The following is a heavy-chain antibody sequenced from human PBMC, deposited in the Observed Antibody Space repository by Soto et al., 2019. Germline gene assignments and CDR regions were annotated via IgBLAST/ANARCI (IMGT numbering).Heavy chain of an antibody. CDR2: ISYDGSNK. J-gene: IGHJ4*02. CDR3: ARDPYGDYSH. Sequence: GGSLRLSCAASGFTFSSYAMHWVRQAPGKGPEWVAVISYDGSNKYYADSVKGRFTISRDNSKNTLYLQMNSLRAEDTAVYYCARDPYGDYSHWGQGTLVTVSS. V-gene: IGHV3-30-3*01. D-gene: IGHD4-17*01. CDR1: GFTFSSYA.